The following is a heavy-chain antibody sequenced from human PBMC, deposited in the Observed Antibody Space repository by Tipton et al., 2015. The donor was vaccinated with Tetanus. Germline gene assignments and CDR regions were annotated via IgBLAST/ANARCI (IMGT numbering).Heavy chain of an antibody. V-gene: IGHV4-30-4*01. Sequence: LRLSCTVSGDSLSNGDYYWSWIRQPPGKGLESIGYIYYSGSTYYNPSLKSRVTISVDTSKNQFSLRLGSVTAADTAVYYCARDHGITWGGMGYYYGMDVWGQGTTVTVSS. J-gene: IGHJ6*02. CDR2: IYYSGST. D-gene: IGHD3-16*01. CDR3: ARDHGITWGGMGYYYGMDV. CDR1: GDSLSNGDYY.